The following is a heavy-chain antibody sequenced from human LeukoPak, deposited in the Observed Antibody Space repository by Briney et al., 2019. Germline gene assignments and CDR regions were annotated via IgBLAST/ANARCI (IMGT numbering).Heavy chain of an antibody. CDR3: ATEEYYYGSGSYSKAFDY. D-gene: IGHD3-10*01. Sequence: ASVKVSCKVSGYTLTELSMHWVRQAPGKGLEWMGGFDPEDGETIYAQKFQGRVTMTEDTSTDTAYMELSSLRSEGTAVYYCATEEYYYGSGSYSKAFDYWGQGTLVTVSS. CDR2: FDPEDGET. V-gene: IGHV1-24*01. CDR1: GYTLTELS. J-gene: IGHJ4*02.